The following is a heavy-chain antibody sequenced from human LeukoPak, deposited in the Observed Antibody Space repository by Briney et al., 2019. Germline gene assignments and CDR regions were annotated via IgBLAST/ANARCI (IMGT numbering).Heavy chain of an antibody. CDR3: ARDVDIVVVPAAPGSSSWYNWFDP. J-gene: IGHJ5*02. Sequence: ASVKVSCKASGYTFTGYYIHWVRQAPGQGLEWMGWINPNSGGTNYAQKFQGRVTMTRDTSISTAYMELSRLRSDDTAVYYCARDVDIVVVPAAPGSSSWYNWFDPWGQGTLITVSS. CDR2: INPNSGGT. CDR1: GYTFTGYY. D-gene: IGHD2-2*01. V-gene: IGHV1-2*02.